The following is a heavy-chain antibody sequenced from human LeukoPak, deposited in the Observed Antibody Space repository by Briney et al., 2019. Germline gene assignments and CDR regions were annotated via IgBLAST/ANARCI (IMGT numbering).Heavy chain of an antibody. CDR1: GFTFDDYA. V-gene: IGHV3-9*01. CDR2: ISWNRGSI. J-gene: IGHJ4*02. Sequence: PGGSLRLSCAASGFTFDDYAMHWVRQAPGKGLEWVSGISWNRGSIGYADSVKGRFTISRDNAKNSLYLQMNSLRAEDTALYYCAKPHRTYYYGSGSFPDWGQGTLVTVSS. CDR3: AKPHRTYYYGSGSFPD. D-gene: IGHD3-10*01.